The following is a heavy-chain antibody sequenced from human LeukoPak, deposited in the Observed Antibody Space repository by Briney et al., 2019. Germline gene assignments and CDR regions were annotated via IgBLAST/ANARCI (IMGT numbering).Heavy chain of an antibody. J-gene: IGHJ4*02. CDR1: GFSFDDFA. CDR2: VTASGDDR. V-gene: IGHV3-20*04. Sequence: GGSLRLSCATSGFSFDDFAMSWVRDAPGRGLEWVSGVTASGDDRGYVDSVKGRFTVSRDNAKNSLYLDMNSLRAEDTALYYCARELRFWAEVASSRGPADYWGQGTLVTVSS. D-gene: IGHD3/OR15-3a*01. CDR3: ARELRFWAEVASSRGPADY.